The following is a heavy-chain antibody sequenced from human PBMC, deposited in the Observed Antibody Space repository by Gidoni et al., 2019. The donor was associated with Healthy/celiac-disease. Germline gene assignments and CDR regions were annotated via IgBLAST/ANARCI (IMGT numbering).Heavy chain of an antibody. J-gene: IGHJ6*03. CDR1: GFTFSSYA. D-gene: IGHD3-22*01. V-gene: IGHV3-23*01. CDR2: ISGSGGST. Sequence: EVQLLESGGGLVQPGGSLRLSCAASGFTFSSYAMSWVRQAPGKGLEWVSAISGSGGSTYYADSVKGRFTISRDNSKNTLYLQMNSLRAEDTAVYYCAKDWADSSGYYYYYYYYYMDVWGKGTTVTVSS. CDR3: AKDWADSSGYYYYYYYYYMDV.